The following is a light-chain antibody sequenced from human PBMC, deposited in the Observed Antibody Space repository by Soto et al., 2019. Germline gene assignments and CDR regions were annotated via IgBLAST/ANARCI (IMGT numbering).Light chain of an antibody. CDR3: QQAATLSIT. V-gene: IGKV1-12*01. J-gene: IGKJ5*01. CDR2: ASS. CDR1: QGISSW. Sequence: IHMTQSPSSVSASVGDRVAITCRASQGISSWLAWYQQRPGKAPKLLIYASSSLQSGVPSRFSGSGSGTDFTLKISGLQPEDFGTYYCQQAATLSITFGQGTRLEI.